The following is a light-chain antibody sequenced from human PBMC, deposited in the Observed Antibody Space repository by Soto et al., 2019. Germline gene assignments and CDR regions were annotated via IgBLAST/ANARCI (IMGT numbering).Light chain of an antibody. CDR3: QQYNNWPPWT. J-gene: IGKJ1*01. Sequence: ITQSPATLSVSPGERATLSCRASQSVSSNLAWYQQKPGQAPRLLIYGASTRATGIPARFSGSGSGTEFTLTISSLQSEEFAVYYCQQYNNWPPWTFGQGTKVDIK. CDR1: QSVSSN. V-gene: IGKV3-15*01. CDR2: GAS.